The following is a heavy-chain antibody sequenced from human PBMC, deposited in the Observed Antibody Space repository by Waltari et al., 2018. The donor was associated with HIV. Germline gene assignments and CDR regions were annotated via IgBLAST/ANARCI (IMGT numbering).Heavy chain of an antibody. V-gene: IGHV3-23*01. D-gene: IGHD6-13*01. J-gene: IGHJ4*02. CDR2: ISGSGGST. CDR3: AKDPGYSSSWYYFDY. Sequence: EVQLLESGGGLVQPGGSLRLSCAASGFTFNTYAMSWVRQAPGKGLEWVSAISGSGGSTSYADSVKGRFTISRDNSKNTLYLQMNSLRAEDTAVYYCAKDPGYSSSWYYFDYWGQGTLVTVSS. CDR1: GFTFNTYA.